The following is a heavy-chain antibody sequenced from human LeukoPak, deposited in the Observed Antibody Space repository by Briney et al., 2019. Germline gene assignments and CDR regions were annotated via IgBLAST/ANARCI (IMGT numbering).Heavy chain of an antibody. CDR1: GYTFTGYY. Sequence: GASVKVSCKASGYTFTGYYMHWVRQAPGQGLEWMGGIIPIFGTANYAQKFQGRVTITADESTSTAYMELSSLRSEDTAVYYCATTLGRVLRYFDWLDIWGQGTLVTVSS. V-gene: IGHV1-69*13. CDR2: IIPIFGTA. D-gene: IGHD3-9*01. J-gene: IGHJ5*02. CDR3: ATTLGRVLRYFDWLDI.